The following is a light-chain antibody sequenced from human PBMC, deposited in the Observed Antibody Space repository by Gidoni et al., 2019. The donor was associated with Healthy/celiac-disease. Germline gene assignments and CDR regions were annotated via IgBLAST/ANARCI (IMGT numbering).Light chain of an antibody. Sequence: DIVMTQSPLSLPVTPGEPASISCRSSQSLLHSNGYNYLDWYLQKPGQSPQLLIYLGSNRASGVPDRFSGSGSGTYFTLKISRVEAEDVGVYYCMQALQTPYTFXQXTKLEIK. J-gene: IGKJ2*01. V-gene: IGKV2-28*01. CDR2: LGS. CDR3: MQALQTPYT. CDR1: QSLLHSNGYNY.